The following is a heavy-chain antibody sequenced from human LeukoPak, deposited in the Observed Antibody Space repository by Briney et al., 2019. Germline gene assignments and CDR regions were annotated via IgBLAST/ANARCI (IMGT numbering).Heavy chain of an antibody. CDR3: ARVAAVFYYYYYMDV. D-gene: IGHD6-25*01. CDR1: GFTFSSYS. Sequence: PGGSLRLPCAASGFTFSSYSMNWVRQAPGKGLEWVSSISSSSSYIYYADSVKGRFTISGDNAKNSLYLQMISLRAEDTAVYYCARVAAVFYYYYYMDVWGKGTTVTVSS. CDR2: ISSSSSYI. V-gene: IGHV3-21*01. J-gene: IGHJ6*03.